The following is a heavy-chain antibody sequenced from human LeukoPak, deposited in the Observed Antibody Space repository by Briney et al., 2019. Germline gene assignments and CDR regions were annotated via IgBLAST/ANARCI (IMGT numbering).Heavy chain of an antibody. J-gene: IGHJ3*02. CDR1: GDSISSGDYY. D-gene: IGHD3-22*01. CDR3: ARGPYSYDSSGAFDI. CDR2: ISSSGST. Sequence: SQTLSLTCTVSGDSISSGDYYWSWTRQPAGKGLEWIGRISSSGSTNYNPSLKSRVTISVDTSKNQFSLKLSSVTAADTAVYFCARGPYSYDSSGAFDIWGQGTMVTVSS. V-gene: IGHV4-61*02.